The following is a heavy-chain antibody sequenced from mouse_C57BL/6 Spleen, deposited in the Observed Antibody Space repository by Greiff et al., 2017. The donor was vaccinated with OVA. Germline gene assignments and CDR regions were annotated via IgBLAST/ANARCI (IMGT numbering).Heavy chain of an antibody. CDR1: GLTFSDFY. D-gene: IGHD4-1*01. J-gene: IGHJ2*01. CDR3: ARDLTGYFDY. CDR2: SRNKANDYTT. V-gene: IGHV7-1*01. Sequence: EVMLVESGGGLVQSGRSLRLSCATSGLTFSDFYMEWVRQAPGKGLEWIAASRNKANDYTTEYSASVKGRFIVSRDTSQSILYLQMNALRAEDTAIYYCARDLTGYFDYWGQGTTLTVSS.